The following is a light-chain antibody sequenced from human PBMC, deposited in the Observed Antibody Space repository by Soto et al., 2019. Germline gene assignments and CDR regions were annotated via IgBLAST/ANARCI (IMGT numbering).Light chain of an antibody. CDR2: KAS. V-gene: IGKV1-5*03. CDR3: QQYNSYST. CDR1: QSISSW. Sequence: DIPMTQSPSTLSASLGDRLTITCRASQSISSWLAWYQQKPGKAPKLLIYKASSLESGVPSRFSGSGSGTEFTLTISSLQPDDFATYYCQQYNSYSTFGQGTKVDIK. J-gene: IGKJ1*01.